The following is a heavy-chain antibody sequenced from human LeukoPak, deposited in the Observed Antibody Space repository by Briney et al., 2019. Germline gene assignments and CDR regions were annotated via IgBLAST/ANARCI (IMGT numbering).Heavy chain of an antibody. V-gene: IGHV3-30-3*01. CDR1: GFTFSSYA. D-gene: IGHD6-19*01. CDR2: ISYDGSNK. CDR3: ASSSGWFSYYFDY. J-gene: IGHJ4*02. Sequence: GGSLRLSCAASGFTFSSYAMHWVRQAPGKGLEWVAVISYDGSNKYYADSVKGRFTISRDNSKNTLYLQMNSLRAEDTAVYYCASSSGWFSYYFDYWGQGTLVTVSS.